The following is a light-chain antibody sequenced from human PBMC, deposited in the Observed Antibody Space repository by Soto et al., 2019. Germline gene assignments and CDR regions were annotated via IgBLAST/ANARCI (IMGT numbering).Light chain of an antibody. J-gene: IGKJ5*01. Sequence: EIVMTQSPATLSVPPGDSATFSCRASKSVRGDLAWYQQKPGQAPRLLIYGGSIRAADIPDRFSGSGSGTEFTLTISTLQSEDFAVYYCQQYNDWPTITFGQGTRLETK. CDR2: GGS. CDR1: KSVRGD. V-gene: IGKV3-15*01. CDR3: QQYNDWPTIT.